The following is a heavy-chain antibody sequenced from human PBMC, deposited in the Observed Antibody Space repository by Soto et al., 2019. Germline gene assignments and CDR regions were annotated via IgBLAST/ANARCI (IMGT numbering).Heavy chain of an antibody. Sequence: QVQLQESGPGLVKPSQTLSLTCTVSGGSISSGDYYWNWIRQPPGKGLEWIGYIYYSGSTYYNPSLKSRFTISVDTSKNQFSLKLSSVTAADTAVYYCARDSYDSSGSSGYSFDYWGQGTLVTVSS. V-gene: IGHV4-30-4*01. CDR1: GGSISSGDYY. CDR2: IYYSGST. J-gene: IGHJ4*02. D-gene: IGHD3-22*01. CDR3: ARDSYDSSGSSGYSFDY.